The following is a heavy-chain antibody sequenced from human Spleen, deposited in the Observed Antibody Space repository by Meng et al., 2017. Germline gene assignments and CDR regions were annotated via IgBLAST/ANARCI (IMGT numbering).Heavy chain of an antibody. V-gene: IGHV6-1*01. J-gene: IGHJ4*02. CDR1: WDSVASHSAA. CDR3: AREGDVGYFDY. D-gene: IGHD1-26*01. CDR2: TYYRSKWYN. Sequence: QVLPDQSGQGLGKPLQTLSLTRAISWDSVASHSAAWNWIRQSPSTGLEWLGRTYYRSKWYNDYAVSVKSRITINPDTSKNQFSLQLNSVTPEDTAVYYCAREGDVGYFDYWGQGTLVTVSS.